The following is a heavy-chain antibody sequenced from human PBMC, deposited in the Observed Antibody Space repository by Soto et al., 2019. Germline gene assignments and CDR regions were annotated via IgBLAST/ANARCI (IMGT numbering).Heavy chain of an antibody. Sequence: ASVKVSCKASGYTFTSYGISWVRQAPGQGLEWMGRISAYNGNTNYAQKLQGRVTMTTDTSTSTAYMELRSLRSDDTAVYYCARGPSNSDFWSGYLFDYWGQGTMVTVYS. V-gene: IGHV1-18*01. J-gene: IGHJ4*02. CDR1: GYTFTSYG. D-gene: IGHD3-3*01. CDR2: ISAYNGNT. CDR3: ARGPSNSDFWSGYLFDY.